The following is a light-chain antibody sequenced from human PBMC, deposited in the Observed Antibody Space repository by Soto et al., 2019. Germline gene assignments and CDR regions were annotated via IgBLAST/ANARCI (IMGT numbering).Light chain of an antibody. V-gene: IGKV3-20*01. CDR3: QKYDTSPWT. CDR1: QSLTTNY. CDR2: DAS. Sequence: IMLTQSPGTLSLSPGERATLSCGTSQSLTTNYLAWYQQKPGQAPRLLIYDASSRATGIPDRFSGSGSGTDFTLTISRLEPEDFALYFCQKYDTSPWTFGQGTKV. J-gene: IGKJ1*01.